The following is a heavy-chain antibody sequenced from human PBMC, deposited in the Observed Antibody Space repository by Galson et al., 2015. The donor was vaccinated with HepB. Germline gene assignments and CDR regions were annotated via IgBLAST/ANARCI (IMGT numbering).Heavy chain of an antibody. Sequence: ETLSLPCPVSRGSLSGYYWSWVRQPPGQGLEFVGYIYYSGSTSYNPSLKRRVTISIDTPKTHFSLKLTSGTAADTAGYYCARAGQVSGSGRFVGGMDVWGQGTTVTVSS. J-gene: IGHJ6*02. CDR1: RGSLSGYY. CDR3: ARAGQVSGSGRFVGGMDV. D-gene: IGHD3-10*01. CDR2: IYYSGST. V-gene: IGHV4-59*01.